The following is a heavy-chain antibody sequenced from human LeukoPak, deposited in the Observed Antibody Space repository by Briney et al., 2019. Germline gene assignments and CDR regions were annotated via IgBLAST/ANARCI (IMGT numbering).Heavy chain of an antibody. CDR2: IIPIFGTA. V-gene: IGHV1-69*05. CDR1: GGTFSSCA. D-gene: IGHD6-13*01. CDR3: AGVHSSSWYTAFDY. Sequence: GAEVKKPGSSVKASCKASGGTFSSCAISWVRQAPGQGLEWMGGIIPIFGTANYAQKFQGRVTITTDESTSTAYMELSSLGSEDTAVYYCAGVHSSSWYTAFDYWGQGTLVTVSS. J-gene: IGHJ4*02.